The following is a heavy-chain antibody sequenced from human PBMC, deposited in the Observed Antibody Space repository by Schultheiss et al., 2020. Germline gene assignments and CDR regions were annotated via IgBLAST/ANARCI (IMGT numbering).Heavy chain of an antibody. Sequence: SETLSLTCTVSGGSISSGGYYWSWIRQHPGKGLEWIGEINHSGSTNYNPSLKSRVTISVDTSKNQFSLKLSSVTAADTAVYYCARETSGYDRWFDPWGQGTLVTVSS. CDR3: ARETSGYDRWFDP. D-gene: IGHD3-16*01. CDR2: INHSGST. CDR1: GGSISSGGYY. J-gene: IGHJ5*02. V-gene: IGHV4-31*03.